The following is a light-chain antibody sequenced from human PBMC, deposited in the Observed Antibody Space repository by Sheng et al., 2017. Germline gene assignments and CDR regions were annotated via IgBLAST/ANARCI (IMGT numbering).Light chain of an antibody. J-gene: IGKJ2*01. Sequence: DIQMTQSPASVSASVGDRVTIACRASQDIKNWLAWYQQKPGKAPKFLIYGASNLQSGVPSRFSGSGSGTDFTLTITSLQPEDFAVYFCQQYENWPRTFGQGSKLEIK. V-gene: IGKV1-12*01. CDR3: QQYENWPRT. CDR2: GAS. CDR1: QDIKNW.